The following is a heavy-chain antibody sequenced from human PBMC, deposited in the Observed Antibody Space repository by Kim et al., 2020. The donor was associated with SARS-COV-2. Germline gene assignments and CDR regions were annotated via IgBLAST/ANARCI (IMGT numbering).Heavy chain of an antibody. Sequence: SETLSLTCAVYGGSFSGYYWSWIRQPPGKGLEWIGEINHSGSTNYNPSLKSRVTISVDTSKNQFSLKLSSVTAADTAVYYCARGAPMVRGQEFDYWGQGT. CDR3: ARGAPMVRGQEFDY. CDR1: GGSFSGYY. V-gene: IGHV4-34*01. CDR2: INHSGST. J-gene: IGHJ4*02. D-gene: IGHD3-10*01.